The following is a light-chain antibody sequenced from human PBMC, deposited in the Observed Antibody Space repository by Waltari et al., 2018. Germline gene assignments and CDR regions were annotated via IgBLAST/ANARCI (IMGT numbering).Light chain of an antibody. V-gene: IGLV4-69*02. CDR1: SARSNNA. Sequence: QVVLTQSPSASASLGASVKLTCTLHSARSNNAIACHQQQPDKGPRFLMKVNMDGSHSKGDGIPDRFSGSSSGAERYLTISSLQSEDEADYYCQTWGTGNNWVFGAGTKLTVL. CDR3: QTWGTGNNWV. J-gene: IGLJ3*02. CDR2: VNMDGSH.